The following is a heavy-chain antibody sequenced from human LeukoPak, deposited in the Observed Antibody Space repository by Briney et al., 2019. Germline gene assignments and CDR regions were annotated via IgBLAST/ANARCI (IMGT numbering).Heavy chain of an antibody. Sequence: SETLSLTCTVSGGSISSYYWSWIRQPPGKGLEWIGYIYYSGSTNYNPSLKSRVTISVDTSKNQFSLKLSSVTAADTAVYYCARAGGNGDIDYWGQGTLVTVSS. CDR2: IYYSGST. V-gene: IGHV4-59*08. CDR3: ARAGGNGDIDY. D-gene: IGHD4-17*01. CDR1: GGSISSYY. J-gene: IGHJ4*02.